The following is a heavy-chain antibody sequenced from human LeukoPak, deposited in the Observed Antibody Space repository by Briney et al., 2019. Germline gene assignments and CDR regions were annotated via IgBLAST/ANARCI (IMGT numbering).Heavy chain of an antibody. J-gene: IGHJ4*02. CDR2: ISGDNGNT. CDR3: AKDLNYGLDY. Sequence: ASVKVSCKASGYTFPKYGFSWVRQAPGQGLEWMGWISGDNGNTKDAQKFQGRVTMTTDTSTSTAYMELRSLTSDDTAVYFCAKDLNYGLDYWGQGTLVTVSS. V-gene: IGHV1-18*01. D-gene: IGHD1-7*01. CDR1: GYTFPKYG.